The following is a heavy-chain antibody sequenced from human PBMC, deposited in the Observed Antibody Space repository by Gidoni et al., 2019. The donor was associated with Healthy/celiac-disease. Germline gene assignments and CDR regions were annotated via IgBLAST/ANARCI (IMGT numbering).Heavy chain of an antibody. CDR2: IRSKAYGGTT. D-gene: IGHD6-13*01. V-gene: IGHV3-49*03. CDR3: TRVVAAAGIGY. Sequence: EVQLVESGGGLVQPGRSLSLSCTSSGFTFGDYAMSWFRQAPGKGLEWVGLIRSKAYGGTTEYAASVKGRFTISRDDSKSIAYLQMNSLKTEDTAVYYCTRVVAAAGIGYWGQGTLVTVSS. J-gene: IGHJ4*02. CDR1: GFTFGDYA.